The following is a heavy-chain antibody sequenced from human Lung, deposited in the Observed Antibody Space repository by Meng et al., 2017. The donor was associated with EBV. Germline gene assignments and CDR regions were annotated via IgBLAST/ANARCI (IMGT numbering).Heavy chain of an antibody. V-gene: IGHV1-3*01. CDR3: ARVGGSYYEDLDY. D-gene: IGHD1-26*01. CDR1: GYTFTSYA. Sequence: QVQLVQSGAAVTKPGASWKVSCKASGYTFTSYAMHWVRQAPGQRLEWMGWINAGNGNTKYSQKFQGRVTITRDTSASTAYMELSSLRSEDTAVYYCARVGGSYYEDLDYWGQGTLVTVSS. J-gene: IGHJ4*02. CDR2: INAGNGNT.